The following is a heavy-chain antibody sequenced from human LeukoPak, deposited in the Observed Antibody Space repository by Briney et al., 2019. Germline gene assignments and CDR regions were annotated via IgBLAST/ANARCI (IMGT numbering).Heavy chain of an antibody. CDR3: ARHPPDRGSAHYFDS. CDR2: IYNVGTT. D-gene: IGHD1-26*01. V-gene: IGHV3-66*04. Sequence: GGSLRLSCAASGLTVSSTYMSWVRRAPGKGLEWVSVIYNVGTTYYADSVKGRFTISRDISKNTLFLQMNSLRAEDTAVYYCARHPPDRGSAHYFDSWGQGTLVTVSS. CDR1: GLTVSSTY. J-gene: IGHJ4*02.